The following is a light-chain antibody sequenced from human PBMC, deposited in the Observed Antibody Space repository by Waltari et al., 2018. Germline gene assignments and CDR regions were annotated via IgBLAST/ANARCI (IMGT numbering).Light chain of an antibody. CDR2: DAS. CDR3: QQRTDRPPVT. V-gene: IGKV3-11*01. Sequence: VFTQSPATLSLSPGERAPLSCRDSQSVSVYFAWYQQKPGQDPRLLIYDASDRATGVPARFSGSGSGTAFTLTISSLEPEDFAVYYCQQRTDRPPVTFGQGTRVEMK. J-gene: IGKJ1*01. CDR1: QSVSVY.